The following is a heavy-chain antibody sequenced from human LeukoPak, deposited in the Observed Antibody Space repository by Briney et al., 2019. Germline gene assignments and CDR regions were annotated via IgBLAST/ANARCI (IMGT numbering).Heavy chain of an antibody. CDR2: VYYGGST. D-gene: IGHD5-12*01. V-gene: IGHV4-59*01. Sequence: SETLSLTCAVSGASINDFYWTWIRQPPGKGLEWIGYVYYGGSTNYNPSHKSRVSMSVDTSKNQFSLTLTSVTVADTAFYYCARGGIRGYSAFDNLDFWGLGTHVTVSS. J-gene: IGHJ4*02. CDR3: ARGGIRGYSAFDNLDF. CDR1: GASINDFY.